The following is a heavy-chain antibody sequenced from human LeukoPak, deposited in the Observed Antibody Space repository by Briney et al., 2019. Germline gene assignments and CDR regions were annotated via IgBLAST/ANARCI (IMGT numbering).Heavy chain of an antibody. CDR2: IYSGGST. V-gene: IGHV3-53*01. D-gene: IGHD1-26*01. Sequence: PGGSLRLSCAASGFTFSYYGMSWVRQAPGKGLEWVSIIYSGGSTFYADSVKGRFTISRDNSKNTLYLQMNSLRAEDTAVYYCARGGSYLSAFDIWGQGTMVTVSS. CDR1: GFTFSYYG. J-gene: IGHJ3*02. CDR3: ARGGSYLSAFDI.